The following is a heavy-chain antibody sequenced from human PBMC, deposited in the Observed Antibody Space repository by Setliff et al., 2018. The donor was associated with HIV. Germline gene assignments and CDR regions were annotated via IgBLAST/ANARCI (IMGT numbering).Heavy chain of an antibody. J-gene: IGHJ4*02. CDR1: GFTFSSYG. V-gene: IGHV3-30*02. CDR3: VKGGRYSADPLDY. D-gene: IGHD1-26*01. CDR2: IWYDGSNK. Sequence: GGSLRLSCAASGFTFSSYGMHWVRQAPGKGLEWVAVIWYDGSNKYYADSVKGRFTISRDNSKNTLYLQMNSLRAEDTAVYYCVKGGRYSADPLDYWGQGTLVTVSS.